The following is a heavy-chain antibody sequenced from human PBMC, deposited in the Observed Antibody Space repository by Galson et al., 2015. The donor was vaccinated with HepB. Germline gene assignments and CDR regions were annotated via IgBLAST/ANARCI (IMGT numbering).Heavy chain of an antibody. V-gene: IGHV1-3*01. CDR1: GYTFTSYA. CDR2: INAGNGNT. Sequence: SVKVSCKASGYTFTSYAMHWVRQAPGQRLEWMGWINAGNGNTKYSQKFQGRVTITRDTSASTAYMELSSLRSEDTAVYYCAGGGYSYGSWFDPWGQGTLVTVSS. J-gene: IGHJ5*02. CDR3: AGGGYSYGSWFDP. D-gene: IGHD5-18*01.